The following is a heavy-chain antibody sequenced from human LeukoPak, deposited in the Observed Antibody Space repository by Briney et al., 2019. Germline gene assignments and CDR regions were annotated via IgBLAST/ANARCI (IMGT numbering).Heavy chain of an antibody. Sequence: GGSLRLSCAASGFTFSSYGMHWVRQAPGKGLEWVAFMRYDGSNRNYADSVKGRFTISRDNSKNTLYLQMNSLRAEDTAVYYCASGPRQWELRQYYFDYWGQGTLVTVSS. CDR1: GFTFSSYG. CDR3: ASGPRQWELRQYYFDY. D-gene: IGHD1-26*01. J-gene: IGHJ4*02. V-gene: IGHV3-30*02. CDR2: MRYDGSNR.